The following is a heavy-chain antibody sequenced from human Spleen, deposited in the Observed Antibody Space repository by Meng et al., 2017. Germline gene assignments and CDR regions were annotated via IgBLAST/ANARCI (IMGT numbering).Heavy chain of an antibody. V-gene: IGHV4-61*01. CDR2: IYYRGST. CDR1: GGSVRSGSYY. J-gene: IGHJ4*02. D-gene: IGHD3-22*01. Sequence: VQLEGSGPGPGGPSGTLSPTCAGSGGSVRSGSYYWGWNPQPPRKGLEWIGEIYYRGSTNYNPSLKSRVTISVDTSKNQFSLKLSSVTAADTAVYYCASFLYYYDVGGQTLGWGQGTLVTVSS. CDR3: ASFLYYYDVGGQTLG.